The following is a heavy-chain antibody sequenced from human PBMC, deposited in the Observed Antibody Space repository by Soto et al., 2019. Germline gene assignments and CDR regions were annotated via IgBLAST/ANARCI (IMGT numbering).Heavy chain of an antibody. CDR1: GFTFSSYS. J-gene: IGHJ4*02. V-gene: IGHV3-21*01. Sequence: PVGSLRLSCAASGFTFSSYSMNWVRQAPGRGLEWVSSISSSSSYIYYADSVKGRFTISRDNAKDSLYLQMNSLRAEDTAVYYCARDIPYYYDSSGYYFDYWGQGTLVPVSS. CDR3: ARDIPYYYDSSGYYFDY. CDR2: ISSSSSYI. D-gene: IGHD3-22*01.